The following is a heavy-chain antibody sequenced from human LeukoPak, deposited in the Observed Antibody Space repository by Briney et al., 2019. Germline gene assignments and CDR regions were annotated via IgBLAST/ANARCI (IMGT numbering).Heavy chain of an antibody. CDR3: ARGGLKWELLPARARKSYYFDY. Sequence: KTSETLSLACAVYVGSFSGYYCSRIRQPPGKGLEWIGDINHSGGTKYNPSLKSRVTISVDTSKNQFSLKLSSVTAADTAVYYCARGGLKWELLPARARKSYYFDYWGQGTLVTVSS. V-gene: IGHV4-34*01. D-gene: IGHD1-26*01. CDR2: INHSGGT. CDR1: VGSFSGYY. J-gene: IGHJ4*02.